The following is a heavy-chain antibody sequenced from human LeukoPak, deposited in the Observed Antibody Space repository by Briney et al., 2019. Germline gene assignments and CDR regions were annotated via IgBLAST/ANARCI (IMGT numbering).Heavy chain of an antibody. CDR3: ARLYTSGATYLWSVN. D-gene: IGHD3-10*01. Sequence: GGSLRLSCAASRFTFSNYGMSWVRQAPGRGLEWLSGSRRSGDRTYYADSVKGRFTISRDNSKNTLNLKMNSLSAEVTAVYYCARLYTSGATYLWSVNWGQRTLVTVFS. CDR2: SRRSGDRT. V-gene: IGHV3-23*01. CDR1: RFTFSNYG. J-gene: IGHJ4*02.